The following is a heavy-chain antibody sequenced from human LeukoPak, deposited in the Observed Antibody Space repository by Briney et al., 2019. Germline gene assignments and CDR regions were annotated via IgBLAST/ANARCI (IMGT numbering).Heavy chain of an antibody. Sequence: SETLSLTCTVSGGSISSYYWSWIRQPPGKGLEWIGYIYYSGSTNYNPSLKSRVTISVDTSKNQFSLKLSSVTAADTAVYYCAGAADAYCSDGSCYSSAWFDPWGQGTLVTVSS. D-gene: IGHD2-15*01. CDR2: IYYSGST. CDR3: AGAADAYCSDGSCYSSAWFDP. CDR1: GGSISSYY. V-gene: IGHV4-59*01. J-gene: IGHJ5*02.